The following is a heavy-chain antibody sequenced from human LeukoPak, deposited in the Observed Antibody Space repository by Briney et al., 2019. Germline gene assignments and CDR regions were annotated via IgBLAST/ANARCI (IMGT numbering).Heavy chain of an antibody. CDR3: ARDDGQYSSSWPPYFDY. D-gene: IGHD6-13*01. CDR2: IYSGGST. V-gene: IGHV3-53*01. J-gene: IGHJ4*02. CDR1: GFTVSSNY. Sequence: GGSLRLSCAASGFTVSSNYMSWVRQAPGKGLEWVSVIYSGGSTYYADSVKGRVTISRDNSKNTLYLQMNSLRAEDTAVYYCARDDGQYSSSWPPYFDYWGQGTLVTVSS.